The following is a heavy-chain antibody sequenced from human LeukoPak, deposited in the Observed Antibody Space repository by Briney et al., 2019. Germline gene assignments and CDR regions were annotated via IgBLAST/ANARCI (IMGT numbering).Heavy chain of an antibody. Sequence: GGSLRLSCAASGFTFSSYGMHWVRQAPGKGLEWVAFIRYDGSNKYYADSVKGRFTISRDNSKNTLYLQMNSLRAEDTALYYCAKDRSRYFDWLPLDYWGQGTLVTVSS. CDR1: GFTFSSYG. V-gene: IGHV3-30*02. D-gene: IGHD3-9*01. CDR2: IRYDGSNK. J-gene: IGHJ4*02. CDR3: AKDRSRYFDWLPLDY.